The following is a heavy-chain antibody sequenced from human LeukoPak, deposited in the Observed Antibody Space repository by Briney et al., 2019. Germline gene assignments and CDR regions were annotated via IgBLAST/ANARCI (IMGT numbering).Heavy chain of an antibody. CDR2: IVVGSGNT. CDR1: GFTFTSSV. J-gene: IGHJ4*02. CDR3: AKSEVGAISWVH. V-gene: IGHV1-58*01. Sequence: VASVKVSCKASGFTFTSSVVQWVRQARGQRLEWIGWIVVGSGNTNYAQKFQGRVTMTRDTSTSTVSMELSSLRSEDTAVYYCAKSEVGAISWVHWGQGTLVIVSS. D-gene: IGHD1-26*01.